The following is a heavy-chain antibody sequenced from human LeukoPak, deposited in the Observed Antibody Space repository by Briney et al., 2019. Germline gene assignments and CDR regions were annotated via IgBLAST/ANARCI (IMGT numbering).Heavy chain of an antibody. V-gene: IGHV4-34*01. CDR2: INHGGST. CDR1: GFTFSSYG. CDR3: ARFKRRSLGFDY. J-gene: IGHJ4*02. D-gene: IGHD3-16*01. Sequence: GSLRLSCAASGFTFSSYGMHWVRQPPGKGLQWIGEINHGGSTNCNPSLKSRVTISVDTSKNQFSLRLSSVTAADTAVYFCARFKRRSLGFDYWGQGTRVTVSS.